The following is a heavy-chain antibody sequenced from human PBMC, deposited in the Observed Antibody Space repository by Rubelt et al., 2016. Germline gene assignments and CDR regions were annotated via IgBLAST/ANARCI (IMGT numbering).Heavy chain of an antibody. CDR3: ARLSSGWYYFDY. CDR1: GASISSRSYF. J-gene: IGHJ4*02. V-gene: IGHV4-39*01. CDR2: TLYSGST. Sequence: QLQLQESGPGLVKPSETLSLTCTVPGASISSRSYFWGWIRQPPGKGLEWIGSTLYSGSTYYNAVLKSRGTISVDTSKNQFSLKLRSVTAADTAVYYCARLSSGWYYFDYWGQGTLVTVSS. D-gene: IGHD6-19*01.